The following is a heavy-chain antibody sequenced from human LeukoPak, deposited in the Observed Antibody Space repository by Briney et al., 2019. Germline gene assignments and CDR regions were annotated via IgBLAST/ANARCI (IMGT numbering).Heavy chain of an antibody. CDR2: ISYSGTT. J-gene: IGHJ4*02. CDR3: ARAMPTTLYYFDY. CDR1: NGSVNTYY. V-gene: IGHV4-59*02. Sequence: SETLSLTCTVPNGSVNTYYWSWIRQPPGKGLEWMGYISYSGTTDYNPSFKSRVTISVDTSKNQFSLKLSSVTAADTAVYYCARAMPTTLYYFDYWGQGTLVTVSS. D-gene: IGHD5-24*01.